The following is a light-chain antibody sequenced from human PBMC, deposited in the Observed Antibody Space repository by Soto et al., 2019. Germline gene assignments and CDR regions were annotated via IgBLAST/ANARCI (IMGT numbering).Light chain of an antibody. V-gene: IGKV1-39*01. CDR3: QQGFNTPNT. CDR2: AAS. Sequence: DIQMTQSPSSLSASVGDRVTITCRASQSINTCLNWYQQKPGKAPNLLIYAASSLQSGVPSRFSGSGSGTHFTLTISSLQPEDFATYYCQQGFNTPNTFGPGTKVDIK. J-gene: IGKJ3*01. CDR1: QSINTC.